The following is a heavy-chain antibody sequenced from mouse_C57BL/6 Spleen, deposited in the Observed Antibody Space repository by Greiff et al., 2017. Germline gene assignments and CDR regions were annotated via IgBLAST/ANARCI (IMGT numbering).Heavy chain of an antibody. CDR3: ASFDGYPLGD. V-gene: IGHV5-6*01. D-gene: IGHD2-3*01. CDR2: ISSGGSYT. Sequence: EVKLMESGGDLVKPGGSLKLSCAASGFTFSSYGMSWVRQTPDKRLEWVATISSGGSYTYYPDSVKGRFTISRDNAKNTLYLQMSSRKSEDTAMYYCASFDGYPLGDWGQGTTLTVSS. J-gene: IGHJ2*01. CDR1: GFTFSSYG.